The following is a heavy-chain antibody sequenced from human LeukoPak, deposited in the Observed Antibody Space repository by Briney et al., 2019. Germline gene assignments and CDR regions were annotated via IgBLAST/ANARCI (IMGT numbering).Heavy chain of an antibody. J-gene: IGHJ5*02. D-gene: IGHD5-18*01. CDR1: GFTFSSSW. Sequence: GGSLRLSCEASGFTFSSSWMHWVRQAAGKGLEWVSHVSTDGTTTAFAGSVKGRFTISRENAKNTVYLQMNSLRAEYTAVYYCARSIGYGASWGQGTLVTVSS. V-gene: IGHV3-74*01. CDR3: ARSIGYGAS. CDR2: VSTDGTTT.